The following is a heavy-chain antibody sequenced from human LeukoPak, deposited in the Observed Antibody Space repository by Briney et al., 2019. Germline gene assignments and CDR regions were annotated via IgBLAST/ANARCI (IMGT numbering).Heavy chain of an antibody. CDR2: IYPGDSDT. V-gene: IGHV5-51*01. D-gene: IGHD3-22*01. J-gene: IGHJ5*02. Sequence: GESLKISCKGSGYNFTSYWIGWVRQLPGKGLEWMGIIYPGDSDTRYSPSFQGQVTISADKSSSTAYLQWSSLKASDTAMYYCARRTSIVVDAQGWFDPWGQGTLVTVSS. CDR1: GYNFTSYW. CDR3: ARRTSIVVDAQGWFDP.